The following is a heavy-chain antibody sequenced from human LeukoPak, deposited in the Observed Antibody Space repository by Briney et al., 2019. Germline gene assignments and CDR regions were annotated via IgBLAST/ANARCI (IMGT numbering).Heavy chain of an antibody. CDR1: GFTFSKLG. J-gene: IGHJ4*02. V-gene: IGHV3-23*01. CDR2: IDASGRNT. D-gene: IGHD7-27*01. CDR3: AKALYDSTGDGY. Sequence: GGTLRLSCAASGFTFSKLGMTWVRLAPGKGLEWVSAIDASGRNTHYADSVRGRFSISRDNSKNTVILQMNSLRVEDTAVYYCAKALYDSTGDGYWGQGTLVTISS.